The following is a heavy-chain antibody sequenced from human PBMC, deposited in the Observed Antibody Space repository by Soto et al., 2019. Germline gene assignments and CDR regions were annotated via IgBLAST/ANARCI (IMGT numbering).Heavy chain of an antibody. CDR2: MNPNSGNT. D-gene: IGHD3-3*01. J-gene: IGHJ5*02. Sequence: ASVKVSCKASGYTFTSYDINWVRQATGQGLEWMGWMNPNSGNTGYAQKFQGRVTMTRNTSISTAYMELSSLRSEDTAVYYCARAEGVILTYYDFWSGYYVNWFDPWGQGTLVTVSS. CDR1: GYTFTSYD. CDR3: ARAEGVILTYYDFWSGYYVNWFDP. V-gene: IGHV1-8*01.